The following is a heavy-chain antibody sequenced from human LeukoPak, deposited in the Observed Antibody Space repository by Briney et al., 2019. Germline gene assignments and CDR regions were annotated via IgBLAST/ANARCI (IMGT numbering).Heavy chain of an antibody. J-gene: IGHJ4*02. CDR2: ISSSSSYI. Sequence: GGSLRLSCAASGFTFSSYSMNWVRQAPGKGLEWVSSISSSSSYIYYADSVKGRFTISRDNAKNSLYLQMNSLRAEDTAVYYCASSVRYCSGGSCSDYWGQGTLVTVSS. CDR3: ASSVRYCSGGSCSDY. D-gene: IGHD2-15*01. V-gene: IGHV3-21*01. CDR1: GFTFSSYS.